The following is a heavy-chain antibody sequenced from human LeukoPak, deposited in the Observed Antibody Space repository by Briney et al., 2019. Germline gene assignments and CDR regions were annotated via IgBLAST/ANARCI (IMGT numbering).Heavy chain of an antibody. D-gene: IGHD6-19*01. V-gene: IGHV7-4-1*02. Sequence: VASVKVSCKASGYTFTSYAMNWVRQAPGQGLEWMGWINTNTGNPTYAQGFTGRFVFSLDTSVSTAYLQISSLKAEDTAVYYCARDYSSGWFRWFDPWGQGTLVTVSS. CDR3: ARDYSSGWFRWFDP. CDR1: GYTFTSYA. J-gene: IGHJ5*02. CDR2: INTNTGNP.